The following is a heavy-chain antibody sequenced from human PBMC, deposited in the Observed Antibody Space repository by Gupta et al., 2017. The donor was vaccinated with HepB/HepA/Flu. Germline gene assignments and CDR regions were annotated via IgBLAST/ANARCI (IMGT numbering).Heavy chain of an antibody. CDR1: GFTFDDYA. CDR3: AKDQLASYYYGMDV. CDR2: ISWNSGSI. J-gene: IGHJ6*02. D-gene: IGHD6-6*01. Sequence: EVQLVESGGGLVQPGRSLRLSCAASGFTFDDYAMHWVRQAPGKGLEWVSGISWNSGSIGYADSVKGRFTISRDNAKNSLYLQMKSMRAEDTALYYCAKDQLASYYYGMDVWGQGTTVTVSS. V-gene: IGHV3-9*01.